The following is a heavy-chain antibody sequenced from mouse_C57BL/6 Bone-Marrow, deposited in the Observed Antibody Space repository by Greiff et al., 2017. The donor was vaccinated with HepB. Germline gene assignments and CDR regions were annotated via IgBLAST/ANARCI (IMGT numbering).Heavy chain of an antibody. J-gene: IGHJ2*01. D-gene: IGHD2-1*01. V-gene: IGHV1-72*01. CDR1: GYTFTSYW. CDR3: ARRGLYMGDY. Sequence: QVQLQQPGAELVKPGASVKLSCKASGYTFTSYWMHWVKQRPGRGLEWIGRIDPNRGGTKYNEKFKSKATLTVDKPSSTAYMQLSSLTSEDAAVYYCARRGLYMGDYWGQGTTLTVSS. CDR2: IDPNRGGT.